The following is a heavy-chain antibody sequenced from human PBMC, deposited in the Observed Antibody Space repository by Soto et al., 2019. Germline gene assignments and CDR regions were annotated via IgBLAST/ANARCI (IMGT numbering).Heavy chain of an antibody. D-gene: IGHD1-1*01. CDR3: ATTMEASNYFYYMDV. CDR1: GGSFSSYT. CDR2: IVPILGIT. J-gene: IGHJ6*03. V-gene: IGHV1-69*02. Sequence: QVQLVQSGAEVKKPGASVKVSCTTSGGSFSSYTFSWVRQVPGQGLEWMGRIVPILGITNYAQKFQGRVTLSADKSTSTVYMDLSSLRSEDTAIYYCATTMEASNYFYYMDVWGSGTTVTVSS.